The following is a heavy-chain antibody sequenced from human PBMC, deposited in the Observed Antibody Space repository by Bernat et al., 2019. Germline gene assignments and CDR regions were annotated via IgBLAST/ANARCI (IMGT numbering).Heavy chain of an antibody. CDR3: ARQSRKSIAARPNLDY. D-gene: IGHD6-6*01. V-gene: IGHV4-39*01. CDR1: GGSISSSSYY. CDR2: IYYSGST. Sequence: QLQLQESGPGLVKPSETLSLTCTVSGGSISSSSYYWGLIRQPPGKGLEWIGRIYYSGSTYYNPSLKSRVTISVDTSKNQFSLKMSSVTAEDTAVYYCARQSRKSIAARPNLDYWGQGTLVTVSS. J-gene: IGHJ4*02.